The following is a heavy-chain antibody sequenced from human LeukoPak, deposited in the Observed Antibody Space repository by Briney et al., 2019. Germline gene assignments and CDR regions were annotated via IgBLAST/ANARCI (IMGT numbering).Heavy chain of an antibody. V-gene: IGHV1-69*13. CDR3: ARAGIVVVPAAMDFDY. D-gene: IGHD2-2*01. Sequence: GASVNVSCKASGGTFSSYAISWVRQAPGQGLEWMGGIIPIFGTANYAQKFQGRVTITADESTSTAYMELSSLRSEDTAVYYCARAGIVVVPAAMDFDYWGQGTLVTVSS. CDR1: GGTFSSYA. J-gene: IGHJ4*02. CDR2: IIPIFGTA.